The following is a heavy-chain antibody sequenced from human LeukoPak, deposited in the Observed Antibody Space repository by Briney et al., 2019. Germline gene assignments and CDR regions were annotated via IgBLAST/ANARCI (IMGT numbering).Heavy chain of an antibody. D-gene: IGHD4-17*01. V-gene: IGHV4-59*01. CDR1: GGSISSYY. J-gene: IGHJ4*02. Sequence: PSETLSLTCTVSGGSISSYYWSWIRQPPGKGLEWIGYIYYSGSTNYNPSLKSRVTISVDTSNNQFSLKLSSVTAADTAVYYCARDYHGDYLGYWGQGTLVTVSS. CDR3: ARDYHGDYLGY. CDR2: IYYSGST.